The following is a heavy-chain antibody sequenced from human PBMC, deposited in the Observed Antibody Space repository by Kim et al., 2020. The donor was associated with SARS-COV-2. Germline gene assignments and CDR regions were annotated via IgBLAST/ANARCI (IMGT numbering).Heavy chain of an antibody. D-gene: IGHD3-10*01. CDR2: ISYHGNNK. V-gene: IGHV3-30*18. J-gene: IGHJ4*02. CDR3: AKGRTHDSERYRELDY. Sequence: GGSLRLSCAASGFTFSINDMHWVRQAPGKGLEWVTVISYHGNNKYYADSVKGRFTISRDNSKNTLYLQMSSLRVEDTAVYYCAKGRTHDSERYRELDYWGQGTLVTVSS. CDR1: GFTFSIND.